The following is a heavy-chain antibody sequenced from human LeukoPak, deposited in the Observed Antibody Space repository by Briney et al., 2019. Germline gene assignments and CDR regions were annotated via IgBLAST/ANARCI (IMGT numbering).Heavy chain of an antibody. CDR3: VRDGGYTGGWTYGAGHY. CDR2: ISNDGTEK. CDR1: GFTFSAYV. Sequence: PGRSLRLSCAASGFTFSAYVMHWVRQAPGKGLECVAVISNDGTEKYYADSVKGRFSISRDNSKNTLYLQMSGLRTEDTAVYYCVRDGGYTGGWTYGAGHYWGQGTLVTVSS. V-gene: IGHV3-30*03. D-gene: IGHD2-8*02. J-gene: IGHJ4*01.